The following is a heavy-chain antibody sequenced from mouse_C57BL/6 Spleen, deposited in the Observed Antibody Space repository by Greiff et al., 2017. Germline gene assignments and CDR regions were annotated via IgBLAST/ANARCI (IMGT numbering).Heavy chain of an antibody. J-gene: IGHJ4*01. CDR2: IYPGDGDT. V-gene: IGHV1-82*01. Sequence: QVQLQQSGPELVKPGASVKISCKASGYAFSSSWMNWVKQRPGQGLEWIGRIYPGDGDTNYNGKFKGKATLTADKSSSTAYMQLSSLTSEDSAVSFCESAWDLGREDMDYWGQGTSVTVSS. CDR1: GYAFSSSW. D-gene: IGHD4-1*01. CDR3: ESAWDLGREDMDY.